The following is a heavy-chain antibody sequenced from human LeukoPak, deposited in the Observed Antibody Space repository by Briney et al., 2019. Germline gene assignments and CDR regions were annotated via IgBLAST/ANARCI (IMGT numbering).Heavy chain of an antibody. CDR3: ARGGPIFGVVTMDY. D-gene: IGHD3-3*01. Sequence: ASVKVSCKASGYTFTGYYMHWVRQAPGQGLEWMGWINPNSGGTNYAQKFQGRVTITRNTSISTAYMELSSLRSEDTAVYYCARGGPIFGVVTMDYWGQGTLVTVSS. J-gene: IGHJ4*02. CDR1: GYTFTGYY. CDR2: INPNSGGT. V-gene: IGHV1-2*02.